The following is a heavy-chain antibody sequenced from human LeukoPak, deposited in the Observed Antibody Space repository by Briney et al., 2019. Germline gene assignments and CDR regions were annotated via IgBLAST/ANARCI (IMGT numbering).Heavy chain of an antibody. CDR1: GYTFTGYY. D-gene: IGHD3-10*01. V-gene: IGHV1-2*02. CDR3: AIQGVIVYWFDP. Sequence: ASVKVSCKASGYTFTGYYMHWVRQAPGQGLEWMRWINPNSGGTNYAQKFQGRVTMTRDTSISTAYMELSRLRSDDTAVYYCAIQGVIVYWFDPWGQGTLVTVSS. J-gene: IGHJ5*02. CDR2: INPNSGGT.